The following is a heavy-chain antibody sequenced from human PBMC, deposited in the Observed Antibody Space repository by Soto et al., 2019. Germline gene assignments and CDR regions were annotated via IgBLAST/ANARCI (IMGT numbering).Heavy chain of an antibody. CDR1: GFTFSSYA. CDR2: ISGSGGST. D-gene: IGHD5-18*01. Sequence: GGSLRLSCAASGFTFSSYAMSWVRQAPGKGLEWVSAISGSGGSTYYADSVKGRFTISRDNSKNTLYLQMNSLRAEDTAVYYCARDQPGYSYGYGLGYWGQGTLVTVSA. J-gene: IGHJ4*02. V-gene: IGHV3-23*01. CDR3: ARDQPGYSYGYGLGY.